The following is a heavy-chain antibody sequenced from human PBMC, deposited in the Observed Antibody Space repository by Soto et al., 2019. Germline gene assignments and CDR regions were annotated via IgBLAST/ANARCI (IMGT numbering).Heavy chain of an antibody. CDR2: VYSSGNT. CDR1: VGSVSSGNYY. J-gene: IGHJ4*02. V-gene: IGHV4-61*01. Sequence: SETLSLTCIVSVGSVSSGNYYWDWMRQPPGKGLEWIGCVYSSGNTKYNPSLKSRVTISRDTSKNQFSLNLNSVTAADTAVYYCARDSQVLDYWGQGTLVTVSS. CDR3: ARDSQVLDY.